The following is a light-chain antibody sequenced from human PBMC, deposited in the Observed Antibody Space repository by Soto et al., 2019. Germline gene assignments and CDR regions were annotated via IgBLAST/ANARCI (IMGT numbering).Light chain of an antibody. V-gene: IGKV4-1*01. CDR3: QQYHSSPLT. Sequence: DVVLMQSPYSLAVSXXXXXXVXXXAIQSVXSRSNNKNYLGWYQQKPGQPPKLLIYWASIRESGVPDRFSGSESGTDFTLTISSLQAEDVAVYYCQQYHSSPLTFGGGTKVDIK. J-gene: IGKJ4*01. CDR2: WAS. CDR1: QSVXSRSNNKNY.